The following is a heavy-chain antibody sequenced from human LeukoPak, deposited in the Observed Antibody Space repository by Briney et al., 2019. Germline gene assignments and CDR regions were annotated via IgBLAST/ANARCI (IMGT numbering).Heavy chain of an antibody. CDR2: IKQDGSEK. Sequence: GGSLRLSCAASGFTSRRYWMSWVREAPGKGLEWVANIKQDGSEKYYVDSVKGRFTISRDNAKISLYLQMNSLRAEDTAVYYCARVGTYYDSSGRSYYFDYWGQGTLVTVSS. D-gene: IGHD3-22*01. CDR3: ARVGTYYDSSGRSYYFDY. V-gene: IGHV3-7*01. CDR1: GFTSRRYW. J-gene: IGHJ4*02.